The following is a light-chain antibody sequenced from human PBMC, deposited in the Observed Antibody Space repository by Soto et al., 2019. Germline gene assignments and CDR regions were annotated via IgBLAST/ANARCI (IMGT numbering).Light chain of an antibody. J-gene: IGKJ1*01. Sequence: EVVMRQSPATLSVTPGEGATLSCRASQSVSSSYLAWYQQKPGQAPRLLIYGASSRATGIPDRFSGSGSGTDFTLTISRLEPEDFAVYYCQQYGSSPVAFGQGTKVDIK. V-gene: IGKV3-20*01. CDR3: QQYGSSPVA. CDR1: QSVSSSY. CDR2: GAS.